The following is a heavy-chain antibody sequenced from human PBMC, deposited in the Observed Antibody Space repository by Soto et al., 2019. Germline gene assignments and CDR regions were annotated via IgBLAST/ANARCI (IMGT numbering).Heavy chain of an antibody. CDR2: IKQDGSEN. CDR1: GFTFGNYW. D-gene: IGHD5-18*01. CDR3: AKERGYKSCAV. V-gene: IGHV3-7*03. Sequence: QLVESGGGLVQPGGSLKLSCAVSGFTFGNYWMTWDRQAPGKGPEWVANIKQDGSENCYMDSVKGRFTISRDNAKSSLDLQMNSLRAEDTAVYYCAKERGYKSCAVWGQGTTVTVSS. J-gene: IGHJ6*02.